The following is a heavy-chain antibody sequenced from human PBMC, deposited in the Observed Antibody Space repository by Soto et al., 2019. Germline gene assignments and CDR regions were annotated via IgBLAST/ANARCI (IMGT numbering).Heavy chain of an antibody. V-gene: IGHV1-18*01. CDR3: ARDEGGYDILTGYYKAHHFDQ. D-gene: IGHD3-9*01. J-gene: IGHJ4*02. CDR1: GYTFGHFY. CDR2: ISPHNRNT. Sequence: QVQLVQSGAEVKKPGDSVKVSCKASGYTFGHFYITWVRQAPGQGLEWMGAISPHNRNTNYAEKFRGRVTMTTHTSTTTAYMDLRSLRADDTAVYYCARDEGGYDILTGYYKAHHFDQWGQGALVTVSS.